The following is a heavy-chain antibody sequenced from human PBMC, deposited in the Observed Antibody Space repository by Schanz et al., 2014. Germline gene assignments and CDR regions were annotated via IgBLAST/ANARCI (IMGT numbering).Heavy chain of an antibody. V-gene: IGHV3-11*01. CDR1: GFIFSDYY. J-gene: IGHJ4*02. CDR2: ISSGGTTT. Sequence: PGGSLRLSCAASGFIFSDYYMAWIRQAPGKGPEYVSYISSGGTTTYHSDSVKGRFTISRDSAENSLYLQMNSLRAEDTAVYYCAKVRYSSGWRGDYLDEWGQGTLVTVAS. D-gene: IGHD6-25*01. CDR3: AKVRYSSGWRGDYLDE.